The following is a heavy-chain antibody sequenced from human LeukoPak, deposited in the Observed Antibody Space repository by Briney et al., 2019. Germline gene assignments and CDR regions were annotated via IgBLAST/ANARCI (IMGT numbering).Heavy chain of an antibody. V-gene: IGHV4-34*01. CDR1: GGSFSGYY. CDR3: ARVRSSGVLDY. J-gene: IGHJ4*02. D-gene: IGHD6-19*01. CDR2: INHSGST. Sequence: SETLSLTCAVYGGSFSGYYWSWIRQPPGKGLEWIGEINHSGSTNYNPSLKSRVTISVDTSKSQFSLKLSSVTAADTAVYYCARVRSSGVLDYWGQGTLVTVSS.